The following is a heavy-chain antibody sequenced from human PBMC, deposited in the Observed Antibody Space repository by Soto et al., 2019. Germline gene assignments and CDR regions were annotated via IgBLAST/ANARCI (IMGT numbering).Heavy chain of an antibody. V-gene: IGHV4-34*01. D-gene: IGHD6-6*01. CDR2: INHSGST. CDR3: ARGGSSSHDGWFDP. Sequence: SETLSLTCAAYGGSFSGYYWSWIRQPPGKGLEWIGEINHSGSTNYNPSLKSRVTISVDTSKNQFSLKLSSVTAADTAVYYCARGGSSSHDGWFDPWGQGTLVTVSS. CDR1: GGSFSGYY. J-gene: IGHJ5*02.